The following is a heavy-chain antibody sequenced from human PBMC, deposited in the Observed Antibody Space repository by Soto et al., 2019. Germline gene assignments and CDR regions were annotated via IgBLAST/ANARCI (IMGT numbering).Heavy chain of an antibody. CDR1: GFTFSTYA. CDR3: AKGATSSWYGGHFDC. D-gene: IGHD6-13*01. J-gene: IGHJ4*02. Sequence: EVQLLESGGGLVQPGGSLRLSCAASGFTFSTYAMNWVRQAPGKGLEWASAISGSGGSTYYADSVKGRFTISRDNSKNTLYLQMNSLRAEDTAVYFCAKGATSSWYGGHFDCWGQGTLVTVSS. CDR2: ISGSGGST. V-gene: IGHV3-23*01.